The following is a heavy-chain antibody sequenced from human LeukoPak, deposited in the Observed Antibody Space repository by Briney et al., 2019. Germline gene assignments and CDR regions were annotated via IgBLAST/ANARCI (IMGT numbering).Heavy chain of an antibody. Sequence: SVKVSCKASGGTFSSYAISWVRQAPGQGLEWMGGIIPIFGTANYAQKFQGRVTMTEDTSTDTAYMELSSLRSEDTAVYYCATEGYIAVAGQFDYWGQGTLVTVSS. CDR3: ATEGYIAVAGQFDY. J-gene: IGHJ4*02. D-gene: IGHD6-19*01. V-gene: IGHV1-69*06. CDR1: GGTFSSYA. CDR2: IIPIFGTA.